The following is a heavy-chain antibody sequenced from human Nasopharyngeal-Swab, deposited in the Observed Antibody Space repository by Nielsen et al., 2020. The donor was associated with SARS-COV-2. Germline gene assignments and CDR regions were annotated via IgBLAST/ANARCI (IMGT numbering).Heavy chain of an antibody. J-gene: IGHJ4*02. D-gene: IGHD3-9*01. Sequence: LTCAVSGESFTDYYWSWIRQPPGKGLAWIGEINHSGSTNYNPSLKSRVTISVATSKTQFSLELTSVTAADTALYYCARANYDILTGYPTDFDCWGQGTLVTVSS. V-gene: IGHV4-34*01. CDR3: ARANYDILTGYPTDFDC. CDR1: GESFTDYY. CDR2: INHSGST.